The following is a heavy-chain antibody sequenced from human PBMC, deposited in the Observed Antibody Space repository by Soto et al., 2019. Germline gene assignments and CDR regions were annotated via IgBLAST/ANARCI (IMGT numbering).Heavy chain of an antibody. CDR3: AKEPPIVVVPAAMVHWFDP. D-gene: IGHD2-2*01. CDR2: ISGSGGST. Sequence: GGSLRLSCAASGFTFSSYAMSWVRQAPGKGLEWVSAISGSGGSTYYADSVKGRFTISRDNSKNTLYLQMNSLRAEDTAVYYCAKEPPIVVVPAAMVHWFDPWGRGTLVTVSS. J-gene: IGHJ5*02. V-gene: IGHV3-23*01. CDR1: GFTFSSYA.